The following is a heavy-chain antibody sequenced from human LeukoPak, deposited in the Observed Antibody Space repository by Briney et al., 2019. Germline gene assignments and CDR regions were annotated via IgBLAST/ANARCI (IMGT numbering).Heavy chain of an antibody. CDR1: NYTFTSRD. CDR3: AREGGTWVPFDY. V-gene: IGHV1-18*01. Sequence: GAAVTVSCKASNYTFTSRDISWVRQAPGQGLEWMGWISPYTGNTKYAQKFQGRVTITTSTSTSIVYIELRSLRSDDTAVYFCAREGGTWVPFDYWGQGTLVTVSS. J-gene: IGHJ4*02. CDR2: ISPYTGNT. D-gene: IGHD1-1*01.